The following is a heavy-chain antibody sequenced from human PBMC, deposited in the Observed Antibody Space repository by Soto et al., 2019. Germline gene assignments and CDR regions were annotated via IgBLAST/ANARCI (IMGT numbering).Heavy chain of an antibody. J-gene: IGHJ4*02. CDR2: MSSSSYT. D-gene: IGHD3-3*01. CDR1: GFTLSDYY. V-gene: IGHV3-11*06. Sequence: GGSRRLSCAASGFTLSDYYMSWIRQAPGKRQEWLSYMSSSSYTNYANSVKGRFTISRDNAKNSLYRQMNSLRAEDTAVYYCAREPGPVLRFCKPPNYWGQGTLVTVSS. CDR3: AREPGPVLRFCKPPNY.